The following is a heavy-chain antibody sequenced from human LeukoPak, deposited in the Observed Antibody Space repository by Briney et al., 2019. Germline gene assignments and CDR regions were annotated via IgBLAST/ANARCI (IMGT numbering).Heavy chain of an antibody. J-gene: IGHJ4*02. D-gene: IGHD3-10*01. CDR1: GYTFTGYY. Sequence: GASVKVSCKASGYTFTGYYMHWVRQAPGQGLEWMGWINPNSGGTNYAQKLQGRVTMTRDTSISTAYMELSRLRSDDTAVYYCATEPLNYYGSGKPFDYWGQGTLVTVSS. CDR2: INPNSGGT. V-gene: IGHV1-2*02. CDR3: ATEPLNYYGSGKPFDY.